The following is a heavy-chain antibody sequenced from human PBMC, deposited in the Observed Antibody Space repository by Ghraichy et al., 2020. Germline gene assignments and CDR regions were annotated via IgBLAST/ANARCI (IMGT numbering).Heavy chain of an antibody. CDR1: GFPFSGYS. CDR2: ISSSGTTT. V-gene: IGHV3-48*01. J-gene: IGHJ5*02. CDR3: VRDKPDIWGSS. D-gene: IGHD3-16*01. Sequence: GGSLRLSCVASGFPFSGYSMNWVRQAPGKGLEWVAYISSSGTTTFYPDSVKGRFTISRDNAKNSLFLQMNSLRVEDTAVYYCVRDKPDIWGSSWGQGTLVTVSS.